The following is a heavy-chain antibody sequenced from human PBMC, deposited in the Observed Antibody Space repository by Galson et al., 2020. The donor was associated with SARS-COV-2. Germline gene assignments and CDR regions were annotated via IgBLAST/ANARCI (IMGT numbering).Heavy chain of an antibody. J-gene: IGHJ4*02. Sequence: GGSLRLSCAASGSTFSSYWMHWVRQAPGKGLVWVSRINDDGSSTSYADFVKGRFTISRDNAKNTLYMQMNSLRAEDTAVYYCARDGIVGATTGLDYWGQGTLVTVSS. CDR3: ARDGIVGATTGLDY. CDR1: GSTFSSYW. CDR2: INDDGSST. V-gene: IGHV3-74*01. D-gene: IGHD1-26*01.